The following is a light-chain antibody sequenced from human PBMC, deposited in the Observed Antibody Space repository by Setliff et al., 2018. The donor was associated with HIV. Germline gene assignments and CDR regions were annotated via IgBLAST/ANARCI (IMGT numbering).Light chain of an antibody. CDR2: DVS. V-gene: IGLV2-14*03. CDR3: SSHTSSSPPYV. J-gene: IGLJ1*01. CDR1: SSDVGSYNY. Sequence: QSVLTQPASVSGFPGQSITISCTGSSSDVGSYNYVSWYQQHPGKAPKLMISDVSKRPSGVSNRFSGSKSGNTASLTISGLQAEDEADYYCSSHTSSSPPYVFGTGTKVTVL.